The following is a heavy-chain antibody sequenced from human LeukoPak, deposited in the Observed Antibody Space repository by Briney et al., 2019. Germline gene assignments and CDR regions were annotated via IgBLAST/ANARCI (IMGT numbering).Heavy chain of an antibody. J-gene: IGHJ2*01. D-gene: IGHD2-8*02. V-gene: IGHV3-11*06. CDR1: GFTFSDYY. CDR2: INSSTIYT. CDR3: ARDGSLGSVPNWYFDL. Sequence: GGSLRLSCAASGFTFSDYYMTWIRQAPGKGLEWVSYINSSTIYTNYADSVKGRFTISRDNAKNSLYLQMNSLRAEDTAVYYCARDGSLGSVPNWYFDLWGRGTQVTVSS.